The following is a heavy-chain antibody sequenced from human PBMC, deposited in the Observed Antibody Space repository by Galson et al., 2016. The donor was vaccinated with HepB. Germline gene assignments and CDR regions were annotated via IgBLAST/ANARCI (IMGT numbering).Heavy chain of an antibody. CDR1: GFTFTSYG. J-gene: IGHJ4*02. Sequence: SLRLSCAASGFTFTSYGMHWVRQAPGKGLEWVAMIWYDGSNIYYTDSVKGRFTISRDNSKNTLYLQMNSLRAEDTAVYYCARDYDFTVLDNYFDFWGQGALVTVSS. CDR3: ARDYDFTVLDNYFDF. CDR2: IWYDGSNI. V-gene: IGHV3-33*01. D-gene: IGHD3/OR15-3a*01.